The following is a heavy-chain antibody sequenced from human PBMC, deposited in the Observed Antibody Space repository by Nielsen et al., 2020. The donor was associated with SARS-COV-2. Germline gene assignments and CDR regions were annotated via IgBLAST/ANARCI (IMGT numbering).Heavy chain of an antibody. CDR3: ARVGASIAAAAQD. Sequence: GESLKISCAASGFTFSSYWMSWVRQAPGKGLEWVANIKQDGSEKYYVDSVKGRFTISRDNAKNSLYLQMNSLRSDDTAVYYCARVGASIAAAAQDWGQGTLVTVSS. V-gene: IGHV3-7*03. CDR1: GFTFSSYW. CDR2: IKQDGSEK. J-gene: IGHJ4*02. D-gene: IGHD6-13*01.